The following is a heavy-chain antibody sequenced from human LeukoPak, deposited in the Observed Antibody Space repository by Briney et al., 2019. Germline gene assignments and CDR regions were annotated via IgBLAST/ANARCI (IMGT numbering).Heavy chain of an antibody. Sequence: SETLSLNCTVFGDSISSSDYYWGWIRQPPGKGLEWIGYIYHSGSTYYNPSLKSRVTISVDRSRDQFSLNLSSVTAADTAVYYCARVGPGHDYGGITHYYGMDVWGQGITVTVSS. D-gene: IGHD4-23*01. CDR1: GDSISSSDYY. V-gene: IGHV4-30-2*01. CDR2: IYHSGST. CDR3: ARVGPGHDYGGITHYYGMDV. J-gene: IGHJ6*02.